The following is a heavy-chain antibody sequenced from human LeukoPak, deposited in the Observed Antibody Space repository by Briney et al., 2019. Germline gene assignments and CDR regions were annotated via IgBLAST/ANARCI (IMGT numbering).Heavy chain of an antibody. J-gene: IGHJ4*02. Sequence: GGSLRLSCAASGFTFSSYSVIWIRQAPGKGLEWVSSISSSTSYIYYADSVKGRFTISKDNAKNSLYLQMNSLRAEDTAVYYCARAGGSTVSHSDYWGQGTLVTVSS. D-gene: IGHD4-17*01. CDR3: ARAGGSTVSHSDY. CDR2: ISSSTSYI. V-gene: IGHV3-21*01. CDR1: GFTFSSYS.